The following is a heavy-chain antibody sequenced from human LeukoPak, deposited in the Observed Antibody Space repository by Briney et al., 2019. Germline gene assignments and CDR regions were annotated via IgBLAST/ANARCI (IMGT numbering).Heavy chain of an antibody. Sequence: SETLSLTCAVYGGSFSGYYWSWIRQPPGKGLEWIGEINHSGSTNYNPSLKSRVTISIDTSKNQFSLKLSSVTAADTAVYYCARPSGGRYHFDYWGQGTLVTVSS. D-gene: IGHD2-15*01. CDR1: GGSFSGYY. J-gene: IGHJ4*02. CDR2: INHSGST. V-gene: IGHV4-34*01. CDR3: ARPSGGRYHFDY.